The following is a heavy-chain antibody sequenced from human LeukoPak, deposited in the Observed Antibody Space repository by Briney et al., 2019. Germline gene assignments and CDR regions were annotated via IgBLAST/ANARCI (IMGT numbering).Heavy chain of an antibody. Sequence: PGGSLRLSCAASGFTFSGSAMHWVRQASGKGLEWVGRIRSKANSYATAYAASVKGRFTISRDDSKNTAYLQMNSLKTEDTAVYYCTLGVLSTSDHYWGQGTLVTVSS. D-gene: IGHD3-10*01. V-gene: IGHV3-73*01. J-gene: IGHJ4*02. CDR2: IRSKANSYAT. CDR3: TLGVLSTSDHY. CDR1: GFTFSGSA.